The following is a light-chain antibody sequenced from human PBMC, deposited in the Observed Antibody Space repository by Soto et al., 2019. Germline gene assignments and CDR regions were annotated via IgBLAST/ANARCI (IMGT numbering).Light chain of an antibody. CDR3: QKYKGAPRT. CDR1: QGINNT. V-gene: IGKV1-27*01. J-gene: IGKJ1*01. CDR2: AAS. Sequence: DIQLTQSPSSLSASVGDRVTITCRASQGINNTLAWYQQKSGKVPSLLIFAASTLQSGVPSRFSGSGFGTLFTLTISGLQAEDVATYHCQKYKGAPRTFGQGTKVEMK.